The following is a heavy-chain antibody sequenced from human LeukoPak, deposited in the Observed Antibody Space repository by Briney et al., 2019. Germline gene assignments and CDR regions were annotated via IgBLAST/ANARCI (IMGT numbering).Heavy chain of an antibody. V-gene: IGHV4-4*07. CDR1: GGSIRSYY. J-gene: IGHJ4*02. D-gene: IGHD3-22*01. Sequence: PSETLSLTCSVSGGSIRSYYWSWIRRPAGKGLEWIGRIYTSGSTKYNASLKSRVTMSVDMSKNQFSLKLSSVTAADTAVYYCARHVPRKYYDSSGSFDYWGQGTLVTVSS. CDR2: IYTSGST. CDR3: ARHVPRKYYDSSGSFDY.